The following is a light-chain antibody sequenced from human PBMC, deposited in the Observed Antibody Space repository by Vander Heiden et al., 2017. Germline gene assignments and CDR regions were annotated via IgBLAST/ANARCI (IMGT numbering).Light chain of an antibody. CDR1: QSVSSSY. V-gene: IGKV3-20*01. CDR2: GAS. J-gene: IGKJ2*01. CDR3: QQYGSSPPYT. Sequence: EILFTQSPGTLSLSPGERATLSCRASQSVSSSYLAWYQQKPCQAPRLLIYGASSRATGIPDRFNGSGSGTDFTLTISRLEPEDFAVYYCQQYGSSPPYTFGQGTKLEIK.